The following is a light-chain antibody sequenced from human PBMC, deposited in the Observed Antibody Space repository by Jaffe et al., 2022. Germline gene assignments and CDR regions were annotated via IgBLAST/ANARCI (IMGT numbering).Light chain of an antibody. V-gene: IGLV2-11*01. CDR1: SSDVGGYDY. Sequence: QSGLTQPRSVSGSPGQSVTISCTGTSSDVGGYDYVSWYQQHPGKAPKVMIYDVNKRPSGVPDRFSGSKSGNTASLTISGLQAEDEADYYCCSYAGSYSWVFGGGTELTVL. CDR3: CSYAGSYSWV. CDR2: DVN. J-gene: IGLJ3*02.